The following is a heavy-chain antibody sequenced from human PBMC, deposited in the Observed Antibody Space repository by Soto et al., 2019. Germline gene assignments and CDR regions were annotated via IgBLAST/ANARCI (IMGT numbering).Heavy chain of an antibody. J-gene: IGHJ4*02. CDR1: GFTFSSYW. D-gene: IGHD4-17*01. V-gene: IGHV3-74*01. CDR3: AGGGIWGDYGPYFGY. CDR2: IKSDGSST. Sequence: EVQLVESGGGLVQPGGSLRLSCAASGFTFSSYWMHWVRQAPGKGLVWVSRIKSDGSSTAYADSVKGRFTISRDNDKNTMHMQENSLRAEDTAVYYCAGGGIWGDYGPYFGYWGPGTLVTVSS.